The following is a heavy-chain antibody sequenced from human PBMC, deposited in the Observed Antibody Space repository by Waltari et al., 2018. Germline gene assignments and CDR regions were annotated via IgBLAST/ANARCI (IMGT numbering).Heavy chain of an antibody. CDR3: AMHNGGYSGYDYGLDY. CDR2: IIPIFGTA. Sequence: QVQLVQSGAEVKKPGSSVKVSCKASGGTFSSYAISWVRQAPGQGLEWMGRIIPIFGTANYAQKCHGRVTITADKSTSTAYMELSSLRSEDTAVYYCAMHNGGYSGYDYGLDYWGQGTLVTVSS. J-gene: IGHJ4*02. CDR1: GGTFSSYA. V-gene: IGHV1-69*08. D-gene: IGHD5-12*01.